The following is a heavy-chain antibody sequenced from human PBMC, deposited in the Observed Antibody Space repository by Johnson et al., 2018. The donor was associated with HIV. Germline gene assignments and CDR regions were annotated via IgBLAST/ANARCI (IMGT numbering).Heavy chain of an antibody. CDR2: ITIDGDDT. Sequence: EQLVESGGGLVQPGGSLSLSCAGSGFPFSRFVMTWVRQAPGKGLEWVSAITIDGDDTNYADSVKGRFIISRDNSKNTLSLQMNNLRVEDTGIYHCAIVGDSFGFDVWGQGTMVTFSS. CDR1: GFPFSRFV. D-gene: IGHD3-16*01. J-gene: IGHJ3*01. CDR3: AIVGDSFGFDV. V-gene: IGHV3-23*04.